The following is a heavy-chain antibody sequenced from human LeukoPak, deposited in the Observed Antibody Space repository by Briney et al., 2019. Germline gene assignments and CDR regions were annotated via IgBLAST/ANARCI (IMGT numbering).Heavy chain of an antibody. CDR3: ARLVYDFWSASANWFDP. Sequence: SETLSLTCAVYGGSFSGYYWSWVRQPPGKGLEWVGEINHSGSTNYNPSLKSRVTISVDTSKNQFSLKLSSVTAADTAVYYCARLVYDFWSASANWFDPWGQGTLVTVSS. CDR1: GGSFSGYY. V-gene: IGHV4-34*01. D-gene: IGHD3-3*01. CDR2: INHSGST. J-gene: IGHJ5*02.